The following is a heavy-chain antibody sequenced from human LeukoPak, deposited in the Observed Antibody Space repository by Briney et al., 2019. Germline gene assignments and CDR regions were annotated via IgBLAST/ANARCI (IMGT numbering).Heavy chain of an antibody. V-gene: IGHV3-23*01. Sequence: GGSLRLSCAASGFTFSSYAMSWVRQAPGKGLEWVSAISGSGGSTYYADSVKGRFTISRDNSKNTLYLQMNSLRAEDTAVYYSAKDAVLWYYYDSSGYYYQTGFDYWGQGTLVTVSS. CDR3: AKDAVLWYYYDSSGYYYQTGFDY. D-gene: IGHD3-22*01. J-gene: IGHJ4*02. CDR1: GFTFSSYA. CDR2: ISGSGGST.